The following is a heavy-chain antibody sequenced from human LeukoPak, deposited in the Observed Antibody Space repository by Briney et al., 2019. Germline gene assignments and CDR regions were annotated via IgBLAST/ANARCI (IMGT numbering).Heavy chain of an antibody. D-gene: IGHD3-22*01. CDR3: TTDRYYDNSELQFQH. Sequence: PGGSLRLSCAASGFTLNNAWMSWVRQAHGEGLERLGRIKRETDGGTIDYAAPVKGRFTISRDDSRNTLYLQMDSLKIEDTAVYYCTTDRYYDNSELQFQHWGQGTLVTVSS. CDR1: GFTLNNAW. CDR2: IKRETDGGTI. J-gene: IGHJ1*01. V-gene: IGHV3-15*01.